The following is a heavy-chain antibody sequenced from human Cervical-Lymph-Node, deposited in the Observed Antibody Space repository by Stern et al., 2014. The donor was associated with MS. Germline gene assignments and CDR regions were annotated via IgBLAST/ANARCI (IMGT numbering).Heavy chain of an antibody. V-gene: IGHV1-24*01. Sequence: QVQLVQSGAEVKKPGASVKVSCKVSGYTLSEIYMHWVRQAPGKGLEWMGGFDPEHGETRYAQKFQGTVTMAEDRSTDTAYMELSSLRSEDTAVYYCATHRGRVTYYYGMDVWGQGTTVTVSS. J-gene: IGHJ6*02. D-gene: IGHD2-21*02. CDR2: FDPEHGET. CDR1: GYTLSEIY. CDR3: ATHRGRVTYYYGMDV.